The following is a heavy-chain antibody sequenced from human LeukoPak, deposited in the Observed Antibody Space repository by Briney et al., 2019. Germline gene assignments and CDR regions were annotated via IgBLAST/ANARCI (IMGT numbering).Heavy chain of an antibody. CDR1: GYTFTGYY. CDR3: ARSQVTGPLAYYYYYGMDV. J-gene: IGHJ6*02. V-gene: IGHV1-2*02. D-gene: IGHD2-8*02. CDR2: INPNSGGT. Sequence: ASVKVSCKASGYTFTGYYMHWVRQAPGQGLEWMGWINPNSGGTNYAQKFQGRVTMTRDTSISTAYMELSRLRSDDTAVYYCARSQVTGPLAYYYYYGMDVWGQGTTVTVSS.